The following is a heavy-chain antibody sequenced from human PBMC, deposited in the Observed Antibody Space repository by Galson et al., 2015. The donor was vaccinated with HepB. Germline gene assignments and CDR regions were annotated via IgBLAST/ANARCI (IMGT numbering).Heavy chain of an antibody. CDR3: VRETPDTSGCYRYSFDY. CDR2: ITGSTNYI. CDR1: GFNFNYYS. Sequence: SLRLSCAPSGFNFNYYSMNWVRQAPEKGLEWVSSITGSTNYIYYADSVKGRFTISRDSANSSVSLQMNSLRAEDTAVYYCVRETPDTSGCYRYSFDYWGQGSLVIVAS. D-gene: IGHD3-22*01. V-gene: IGHV3-21*01. J-gene: IGHJ4*02.